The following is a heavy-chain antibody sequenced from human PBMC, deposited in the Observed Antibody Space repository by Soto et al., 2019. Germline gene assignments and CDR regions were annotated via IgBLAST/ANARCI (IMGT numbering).Heavy chain of an antibody. V-gene: IGHV3-15*01. CDR2: IKSKTDGGTT. Sequence: PGGSLRLSCAASGFTFSNAWMSWVRQAPGKGLEWVGRIKSKTDGGTTDYAAPVKGRFTISRDDSKNTLYLQMNSLKTEDTAVYYCTTGYNSSSWNDAFDIWGQGTMVTVSS. CDR3: TTGYNSSSWNDAFDI. J-gene: IGHJ3*02. D-gene: IGHD6-13*01. CDR1: GFTFSNAW.